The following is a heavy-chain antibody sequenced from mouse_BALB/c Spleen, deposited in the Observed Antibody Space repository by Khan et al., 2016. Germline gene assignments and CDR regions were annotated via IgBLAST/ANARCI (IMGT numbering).Heavy chain of an antibody. CDR2: ISSGSSTI. Sequence: EVELVESGGGLVQPGGSRKLSCAASGFTFSRFGMHWVRQAPEKGLEWVAYISSGSSTIYYADTLKGRFTISRDNPKNALFLQMTSLRTGDTAMYYGARGDYWGQGTTLTVSS. J-gene: IGHJ2*01. CDR3: ARGDY. V-gene: IGHV5-17*02. CDR1: GFTFSRFG.